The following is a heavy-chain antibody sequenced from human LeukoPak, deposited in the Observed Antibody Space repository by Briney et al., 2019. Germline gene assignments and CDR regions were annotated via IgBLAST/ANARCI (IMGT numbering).Heavy chain of an antibody. V-gene: IGHV3-74*01. CDR3: TRVSGLGMNEYYQH. CDR1: GLTFSNSW. CDR2: INNEGTTI. Sequence: GGSLRLSCEASGLTFSNSWMHWVRQAPGKGLVWVSRINNEGTTISYADSVKGRFTRSRDNAKNTLYLQMNSLRAEDTAVYYCTRVSGLGMNEYYQHWGQGTLVTVAS. J-gene: IGHJ1*01. D-gene: IGHD3-10*01.